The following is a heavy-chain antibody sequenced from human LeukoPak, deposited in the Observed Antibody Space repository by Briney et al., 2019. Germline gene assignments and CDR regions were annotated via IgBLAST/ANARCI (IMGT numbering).Heavy chain of an antibody. V-gene: IGHV3-23*01. J-gene: IGHJ4*02. CDR1: GFTFSNFG. D-gene: IGHD3-10*01. CDR3: ARGSLGYGSGSYYFDY. CDR2: ISDGGGST. Sequence: GGSLRLSCAASGFTFSNFGMSWVRQAPGKGLEWVSTISDGGGSTYYAGSVKGRFTISRDNSKNTLYLQMNSLRAEDTAVYYCARGSLGYGSGSYYFDYWGQGTLVTVSS.